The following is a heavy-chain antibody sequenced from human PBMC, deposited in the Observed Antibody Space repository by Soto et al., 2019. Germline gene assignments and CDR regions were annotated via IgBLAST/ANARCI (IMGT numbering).Heavy chain of an antibody. J-gene: IGHJ6*02. D-gene: IGHD5-12*01. Sequence: SLRLSCAASEFNFSSYAMHWVRQAPGKGLEWVAVISYDGSNKYYADSVKGRFTISRDNSKNTLYLQMNSLRAEDTAVYYCARAIYNVDIVATTRPYRMDVWGQGTTVTVSS. CDR3: ARAIYNVDIVATTRPYRMDV. V-gene: IGHV3-30-3*01. CDR2: ISYDGSNK. CDR1: EFNFSSYA.